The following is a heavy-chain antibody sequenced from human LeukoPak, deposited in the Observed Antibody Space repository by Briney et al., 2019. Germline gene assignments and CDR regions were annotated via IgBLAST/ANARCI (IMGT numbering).Heavy chain of an antibody. CDR1: GYSISSGYY. CDR2: IYHSGST. V-gene: IGHV4-38-2*02. CDR3: ARVGGIVGATVPY. Sequence: SETLSLTCTVSGYSISSGYYWGWIRQPPGKGLEWIGSIYHSGSTYYNPSLKSRVTISVDTSKNQFSLKLSSVTAADTAVYYCARVGGIVGATVPYWGQGTLVTVSS. J-gene: IGHJ4*02. D-gene: IGHD1-26*01.